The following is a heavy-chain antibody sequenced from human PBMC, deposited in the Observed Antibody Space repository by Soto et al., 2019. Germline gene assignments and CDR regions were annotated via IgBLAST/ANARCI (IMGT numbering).Heavy chain of an antibody. V-gene: IGHV3-23*01. CDR1: GFISSNYA. J-gene: IGHJ4*02. Sequence: EVQLLESGGGLVQPGGSLRLSCAASGFISSNYAMDWVRQAPGKGLEWVSSISNSASGGSTYYADSVKGRFTISRDNSKNTIYLQMNSLGVEDTAVYYCAKERRMVYVTEPDFDYWGQGTLVTVSS. CDR3: AKERRMVYVTEPDFDY. D-gene: IGHD2-8*01. CDR2: ISNSASGGST.